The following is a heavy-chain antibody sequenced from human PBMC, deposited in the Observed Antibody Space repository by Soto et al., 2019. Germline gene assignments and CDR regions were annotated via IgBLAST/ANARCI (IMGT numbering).Heavy chain of an antibody. Sequence: SETLSLTCSVSDGSVTGYCWSWIRQPPGKGLEWIGEINHSGSTNYNPSLKSRVTISVDTSKNQFSLKLSSVTAADTAVYYCAGTGYSSSWLWDMDVWGQGTTVTVSS. CDR3: AGTGYSSSWLWDMDV. J-gene: IGHJ6*02. CDR1: DGSVTGYC. V-gene: IGHV4-34*01. CDR2: INHSGST. D-gene: IGHD6-13*01.